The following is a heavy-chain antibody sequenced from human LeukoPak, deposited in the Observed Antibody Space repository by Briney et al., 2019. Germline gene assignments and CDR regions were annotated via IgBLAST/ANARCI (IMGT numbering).Heavy chain of an antibody. CDR1: GYTFTSYG. V-gene: IGHV1-18*01. CDR3: ARAGYCSGGSCSGAFDI. D-gene: IGHD2-15*01. Sequence: SVKVSCKASGYTFTSYGISWVRQAPGQGLEWMGWISAYNGNTNYAQKLQGRVTMTTDTSTSTAYMELRSLRSDDTAVYYCARAGYCSGGSCSGAFDIWGQGTMVTVSS. J-gene: IGHJ3*02. CDR2: ISAYNGNT.